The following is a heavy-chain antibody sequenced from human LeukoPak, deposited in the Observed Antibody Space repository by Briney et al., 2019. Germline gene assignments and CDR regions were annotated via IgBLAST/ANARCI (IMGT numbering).Heavy chain of an antibody. Sequence: QTGGSLRLSCADSGFRFSRHWMDWVRQAPGKGLEWVANINEDGSVKNYVDSVRGRFTVSRDNAKNSLSLQLNSLRVEDTAVYYCARGHYDVLAASYKWTPDYWGQGTLVTVSS. CDR1: GFRFSRHW. CDR3: ARGHYDVLAASYKWTPDY. J-gene: IGHJ4*02. V-gene: IGHV3-7*01. D-gene: IGHD3-9*01. CDR2: INEDGSVK.